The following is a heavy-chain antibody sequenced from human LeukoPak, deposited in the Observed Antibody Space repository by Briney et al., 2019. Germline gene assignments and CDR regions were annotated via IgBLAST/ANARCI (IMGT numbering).Heavy chain of an antibody. CDR3: ARGTYPFDY. V-gene: IGHV4-30-2*01. J-gene: IGHJ4*02. CDR2: IYHSGST. CDR1: GVSLSTGGYS. Sequence: SQTLSLTCAVSGVSLSTGGYSWSWIRQPPGKGLEWIGYIYHSGSTYYNPSLKSRVTISVDRSKNQFSLKLSSVTAADTAVYYCARGTYPFDYWGQGTLVTVSS.